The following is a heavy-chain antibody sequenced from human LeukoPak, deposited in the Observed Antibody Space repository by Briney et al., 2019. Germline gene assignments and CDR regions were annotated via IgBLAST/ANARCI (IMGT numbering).Heavy chain of an antibody. Sequence: SEPLSLTCAVYGGSFSGYYWSWIRQPPGKGLEWIGEINHSGSTNYNPSLKSRVTISVDTSKNQFSPKLSSVTAADTAVYYCARGLKQWLVRYYYYYYMDVWGKGTTVTVSS. V-gene: IGHV4-34*01. D-gene: IGHD6-19*01. CDR2: INHSGST. CDR3: ARGLKQWLVRYYYYYYMDV. J-gene: IGHJ6*03. CDR1: GGSFSGYY.